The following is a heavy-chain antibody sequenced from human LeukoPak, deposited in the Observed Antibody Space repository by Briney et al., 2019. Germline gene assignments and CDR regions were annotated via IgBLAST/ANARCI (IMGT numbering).Heavy chain of an antibody. D-gene: IGHD6-13*01. CDR1: GGSISSGDYY. CDR2: IYYSGST. V-gene: IGHV4-30-4*01. J-gene: IGHJ4*02. CDR3: ARGESRVSICH. Sequence: SETLSLTCTVSGGSISSGDYYWSWIRQPPGKGLEWTGYIYYSGSTYYNPSLKSRVTISVDTSKNQFSLKLSSVTAADTAVYYCARGESRVSICHWGQGTLVTVSS.